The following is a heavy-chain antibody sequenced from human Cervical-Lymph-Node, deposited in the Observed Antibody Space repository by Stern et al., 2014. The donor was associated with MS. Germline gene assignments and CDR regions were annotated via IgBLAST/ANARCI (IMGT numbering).Heavy chain of an antibody. J-gene: IGHJ4*02. V-gene: IGHV1-18*01. CDR1: GYTFASYG. Sequence: QVQLVQSGAEVKKPGASVKISCKPSGYTFASYGLSWVRQAPGQGLEWMGWISPHNGDTNYAETRQGRVTMTTDTSTNTAYMELRSLRSDDTAVYYCARKGYSSGWSGYFDYWGRGTAVTVSS. CDR2: ISPHNGDT. D-gene: IGHD6-19*01. CDR3: ARKGYSSGWSGYFDY.